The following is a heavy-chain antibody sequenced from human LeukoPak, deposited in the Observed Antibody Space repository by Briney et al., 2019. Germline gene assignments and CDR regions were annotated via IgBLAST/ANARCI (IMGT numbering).Heavy chain of an antibody. Sequence: GGSLRLSCAASGFTFSTYGMSWVRQAPEKGLEWVSGISSGSGGSTYYAYSVKGRFTISRDNSNNTLYLQMNSLRAEDTAVYYCATELERFDYWGQGTLVTVSS. V-gene: IGHV3-23*01. J-gene: IGHJ4*02. D-gene: IGHD1-1*01. CDR3: ATELERFDY. CDR2: ISSGSGGST. CDR1: GFTFSTYG.